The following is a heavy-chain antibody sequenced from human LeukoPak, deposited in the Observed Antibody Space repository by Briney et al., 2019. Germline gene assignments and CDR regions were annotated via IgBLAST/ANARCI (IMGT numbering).Heavy chain of an antibody. V-gene: IGHV1-2*02. J-gene: IGHJ4*02. CDR1: GYSFTDYY. Sequence: GASVKISCKASGYSFTDYYMHWVRQAPGQGLEWMGWINPNSGGTNYAQKFYARVTMTRDTSISTAYMELSRLRSDDTAVFYCARSPDILTGENFDDWGQGTLVTVSS. D-gene: IGHD3-9*01. CDR3: ARSPDILTGENFDD. CDR2: INPNSGGT.